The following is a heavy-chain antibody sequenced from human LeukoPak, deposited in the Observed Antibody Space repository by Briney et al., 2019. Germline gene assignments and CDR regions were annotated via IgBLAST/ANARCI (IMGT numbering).Heavy chain of an antibody. D-gene: IGHD3-22*01. CDR2: INHSGST. CDR3: ASGDSSGYDLYYFDY. CDR1: GGSISSYY. J-gene: IGHJ4*02. Sequence: SETLSLTCTVSGGSISSYYWSWIRQPPGKGLEWIGEINHSGSTNYNPSLKSRVTISVDTSKNQFSLKLSSVTAADTAVYYCASGDSSGYDLYYFDYWGQGTLVTVSS. V-gene: IGHV4-34*01.